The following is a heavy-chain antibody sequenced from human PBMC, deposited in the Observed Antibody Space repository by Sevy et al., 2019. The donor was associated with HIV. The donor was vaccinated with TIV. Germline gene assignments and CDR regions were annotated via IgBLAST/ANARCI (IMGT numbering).Heavy chain of an antibody. CDR1: GYSISSGYY. V-gene: IGHV4-38-2*02. CDR2: IYQRGTT. D-gene: IGHD3-10*01. Sequence: SETLSLTCTVSGYSISSGYYWGWIRQPPGKGLEWIGSIYQRGTTYSNPSLKSRVTVSVDTSKNQFSRKLSSVTAADTAVYYCARDSEGREFYYGMDVWGPGTTVTVSS. J-gene: IGHJ6*02. CDR3: ARDSEGREFYYGMDV.